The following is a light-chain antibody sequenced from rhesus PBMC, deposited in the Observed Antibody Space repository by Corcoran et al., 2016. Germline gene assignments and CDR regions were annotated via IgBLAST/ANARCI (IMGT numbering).Light chain of an antibody. CDR1: QGISSW. CDR2: KAS. Sequence: DIQMTQSPSSLSASVGDRVTITCRASQGISSWLAWYQKKPGKAPKLLIYKASSLQSGVPSRFSGSGSGTDFTLTISSLQPEDFATYYCQQYNSAPRTFGQGTKVEIK. CDR3: QQYNSAPRT. J-gene: IGKJ1*01. V-gene: IGKV1-21*01.